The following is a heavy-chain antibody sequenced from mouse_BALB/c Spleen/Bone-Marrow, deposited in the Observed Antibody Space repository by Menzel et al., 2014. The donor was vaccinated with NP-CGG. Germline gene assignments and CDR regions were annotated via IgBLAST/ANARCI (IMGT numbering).Heavy chain of an antibody. V-gene: IGHV5-17*02. CDR2: ISSGSSTI. CDR1: GFTFSSFG. Sequence: EVKLMESGGGLVQPGGSRKLSCAASGFTFSSFGMHWVRQAPEKGLEWVAYISSGSSTIHYANTVKGRFTISRDNPKNTLFLQMTSLRSEDTAMYYCARSPYDYAAMDYWGQGTSVTVSS. CDR3: ARSPYDYAAMDY. D-gene: IGHD2-4*01. J-gene: IGHJ4*01.